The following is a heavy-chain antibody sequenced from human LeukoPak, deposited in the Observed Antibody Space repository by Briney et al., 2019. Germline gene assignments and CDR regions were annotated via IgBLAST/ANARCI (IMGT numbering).Heavy chain of an antibody. CDR3: AKQSYARSLGE. CDR1: GFPFSDFS. V-gene: IGHV3-23*01. D-gene: IGHD2-8*01. CDR2: TNSGGTST. Sequence: PGGSLRLSCATSGFPFSDFSMSWVRQAPGKGLEWISTTNSGGTSTYYAESVKGRFTISRDNSKNTLYLQMSSLRVEDTAVNYCAKQSYARSLGEGGPGTLVSVSS. J-gene: IGHJ4*02.